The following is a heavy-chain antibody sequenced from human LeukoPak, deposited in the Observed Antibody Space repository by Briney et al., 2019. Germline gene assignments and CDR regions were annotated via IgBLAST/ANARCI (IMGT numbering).Heavy chain of an antibody. CDR2: IKQDGSEK. Sequence: PGGSLRLSCVASGFTFSDFWMTWARQVPGKGLEWVANIKQDGSEKYYVDSVRGRFTISRDNAKNSLYLQMNSLRAEDTAVYYCARGGWFGELFPANYWGQGTLVTVSS. CDR3: ARGGWFGELFPANY. J-gene: IGHJ4*02. V-gene: IGHV3-7*04. D-gene: IGHD3-10*01. CDR1: GFTFSDFW.